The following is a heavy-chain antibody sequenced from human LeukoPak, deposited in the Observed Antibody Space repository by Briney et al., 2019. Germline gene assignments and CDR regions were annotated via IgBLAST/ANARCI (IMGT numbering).Heavy chain of an antibody. Sequence: SQTLSLTCAISGGSVSSNSAAWNWIRQSPSRGLEWLGRTYYRSKWYNDYAVSVKSRITINPDTSKNQFSLQLNSVTPEDTAVYYCARSMVRGVIIYGWFDPWGQGTLVTVSS. CDR2: TYYRSKWYN. CDR1: GGSVSSNSAA. J-gene: IGHJ5*02. CDR3: ARSMVRGVIIYGWFDP. D-gene: IGHD3-10*01. V-gene: IGHV6-1*01.